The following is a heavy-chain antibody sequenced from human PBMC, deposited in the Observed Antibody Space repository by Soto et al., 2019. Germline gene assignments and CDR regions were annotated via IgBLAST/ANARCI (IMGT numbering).Heavy chain of an antibody. J-gene: IGHJ4*02. CDR3: AKEEGYSSGWSGVDY. Sequence: EVQLLESGGGLVQPGGSLRLSCAASGFTFSSYAMSWVRQAPGKGLEWVSAISGSGGSTYYADSVKGRFTISRDNSKKTLYVQMNSLRAEDTAVYYCAKEEGYSSGWSGVDYWGQGTLVTVSS. D-gene: IGHD6-19*01. CDR2: ISGSGGST. CDR1: GFTFSSYA. V-gene: IGHV3-23*01.